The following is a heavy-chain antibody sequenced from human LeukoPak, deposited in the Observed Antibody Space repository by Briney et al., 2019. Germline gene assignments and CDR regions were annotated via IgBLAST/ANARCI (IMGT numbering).Heavy chain of an antibody. V-gene: IGHV1-2*02. CDR3: ARPTGYSSSWYGSDAFDI. J-gene: IGHJ3*02. D-gene: IGHD6-13*01. Sequence: GASVKVSCKASGYTFTGYYMHWVRQAPGQGLEWMGWINPNSGGTNYAQKFQGRVTMTRDTSISTAYMELSRLRSDDTAVYYCARPTGYSSSWYGSDAFDIWGQGTMVTVSS. CDR2: INPNSGGT. CDR1: GYTFTGYY.